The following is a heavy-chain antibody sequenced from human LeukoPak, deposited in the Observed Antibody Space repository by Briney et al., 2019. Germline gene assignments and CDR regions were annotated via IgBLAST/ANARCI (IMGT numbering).Heavy chain of an antibody. V-gene: IGHV3-53*01. CDR3: ARGLASGYPPVPFDS. Sequence: GGSLRLSCAASGFTVSSNYMSWVRQAPGKGLEWVSFIYSDNTHYSDSVKGRLTISRDNSKNTLYLQMNSLRAEDTAVYYCARGLASGYPPVPFDSWGQGTLVTVSS. CDR2: IYSDNT. D-gene: IGHD3-3*01. J-gene: IGHJ4*02. CDR1: GFTVSSNY.